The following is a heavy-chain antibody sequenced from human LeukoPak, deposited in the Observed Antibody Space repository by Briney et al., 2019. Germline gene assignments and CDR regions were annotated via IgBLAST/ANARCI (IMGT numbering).Heavy chain of an antibody. D-gene: IGHD2-15*01. CDR3: ARMWGSDCSGGSCPTAFDI. CDR1: GGSISSGDYY. CDR2: IYYSGST. Sequence: SETLSLTCTVSGGSISSGDYYWSWIRQPPGKGLEWIGYIYYSGSTYYNPSLKSRVTISVDTSKNQFSLKLSSVTAADTAVYYCARMWGSDCSGGSCPTAFDIWGQGTMVTVSS. V-gene: IGHV4-30-4*01. J-gene: IGHJ3*02.